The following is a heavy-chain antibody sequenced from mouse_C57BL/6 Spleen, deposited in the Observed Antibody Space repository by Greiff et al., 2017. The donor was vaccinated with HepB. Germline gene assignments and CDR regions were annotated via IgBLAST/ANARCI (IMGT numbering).Heavy chain of an antibody. J-gene: IGHJ3*01. CDR1: GYTFTDYY. D-gene: IGHD2-3*01. Sequence: EVQLQQSGPELVKPGASVKISCKASGYTFTDYYMNWVKQSHGKSLEWIGDINPNNGGTSYKQKFKGKASLTVDKSSSTAYMELRSLTSEDSAVYYCARVGDGFSFAYWGQGTLVTVSA. CDR3: ARVGDGFSFAY. CDR2: INPNNGGT. V-gene: IGHV1-26*01.